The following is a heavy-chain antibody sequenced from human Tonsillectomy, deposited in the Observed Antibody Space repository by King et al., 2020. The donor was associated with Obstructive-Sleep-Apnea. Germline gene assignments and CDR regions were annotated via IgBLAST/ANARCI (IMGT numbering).Heavy chain of an antibody. V-gene: IGHV4-59*01. CDR1: GGSISSYY. D-gene: IGHD3-10*01. J-gene: IGHJ4*02. CDR3: ARAGFGRLFDY. CDR2: IDDSGST. Sequence: LQLQESGPGLVKPSETLSLTCTVSGGSISSYYWSWIRQPPGKGLEWIGYIDDSGSTNYNPPLKSRVTISVDTSKNQFSLKLSSVTAADTAVYYCARAGFGRLFDYWGQGTLVTVSS.